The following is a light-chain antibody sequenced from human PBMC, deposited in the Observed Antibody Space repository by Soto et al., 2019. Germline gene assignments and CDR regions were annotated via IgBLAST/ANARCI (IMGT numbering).Light chain of an antibody. CDR3: QHYNNWPPWT. CDR1: QSVSSN. V-gene: IGKV3-15*01. CDR2: GAS. Sequence: EIVMTQSPDTLSVSPGERATLSCRASQSVSSNLAWYQQKPGQAPRLLIYGASTRATGIPARFSGSVSGTEFTLTISSLQSEDFAVYYCQHYNNWPPWTFGQGTKVEIK. J-gene: IGKJ1*01.